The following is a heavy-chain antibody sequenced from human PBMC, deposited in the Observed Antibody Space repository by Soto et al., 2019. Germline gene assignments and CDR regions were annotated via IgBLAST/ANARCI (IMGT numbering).Heavy chain of an antibody. CDR2: IYYSGST. V-gene: IGHV4-39*01. J-gene: IGHJ6*02. CDR1: GCSISSSSYY. CDR3: ARSFATPYGSGIVYYGMAV. D-gene: IGHD3-10*01. Sequence: SETLYITCTVSGCSISSSSYYCSWIRQPPGKGLEWIGSIYYSGSTYYNPSLKSRVTISVDTSKNQFSLKLSSVTAADTAVYYCARSFATPYGSGIVYYGMAVWGQGTTVT.